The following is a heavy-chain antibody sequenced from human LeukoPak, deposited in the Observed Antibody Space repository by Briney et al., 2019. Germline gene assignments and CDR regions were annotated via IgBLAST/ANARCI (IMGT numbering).Heavy chain of an antibody. CDR2: INEYGSET. V-gene: IGHV3-7*05. J-gene: IGHJ4*02. CDR1: GFTLTGFW. Sequence: PGGSLRLPCAASGFTLTGFWMSWVRQAPGKGLEWVAKINEYGSETYYVGSVKGRSTISRDNAKNSLYLQMNSLRVEDTAVYYCARDLSYSGAWSYFDNWVQGTLVTVSS. D-gene: IGHD6-19*01. CDR3: ARDLSYSGAWSYFDN.